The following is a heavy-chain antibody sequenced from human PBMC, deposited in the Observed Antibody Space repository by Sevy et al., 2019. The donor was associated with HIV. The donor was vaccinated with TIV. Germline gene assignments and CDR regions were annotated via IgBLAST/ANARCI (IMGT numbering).Heavy chain of an antibody. CDR2: IIPIFGTA. Sequence: ASVKVSCKAYGGTFSSYAISLVRQAPGQGLEWMGGIIPIFGTANYAQKFQGRVTITADESTSTAYMELSSLRSEDTAVYYCARGSGWGPSHLYFDYWGQGTLVTVSS. V-gene: IGHV1-69*13. CDR3: ARGSGWGPSHLYFDY. D-gene: IGHD6-19*01. CDR1: GGTFSSYA. J-gene: IGHJ4*02.